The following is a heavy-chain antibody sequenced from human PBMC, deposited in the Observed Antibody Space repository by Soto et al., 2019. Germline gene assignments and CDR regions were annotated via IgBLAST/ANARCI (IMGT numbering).Heavy chain of an antibody. CDR2: IRGSGGST. V-gene: IGHV3-23*01. J-gene: IGHJ4*01. Sequence: PXXPLRVSGGTYGFTFSSYAMRWVLQAPGKGLEWVSAIRGSGGSTYYADSVKGRFTISRDNAKNSLYLQMNSLRADETAVYYCARDSRYCSSASCAHFDYWGQGTLVTVSS. CDR3: ARDSRYCSSASCAHFDY. CDR1: GFTFSSYA. D-gene: IGHD2-2*01.